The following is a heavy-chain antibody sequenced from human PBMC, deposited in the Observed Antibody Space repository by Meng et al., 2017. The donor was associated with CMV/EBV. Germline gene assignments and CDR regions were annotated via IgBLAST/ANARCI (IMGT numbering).Heavy chain of an antibody. CDR2: IYSSGGT. D-gene: IGHD2-2*01. CDR3: ARTDCSSTSCYLNY. Sequence: TVSGGSIRSYYWSWIRQPAGKGLEWIERIYSSGGTNYKSSLKSRVTMSVDTSRNQFSLKLSSVTAADTAVYYCARTDCSSTSCYLNYWGQGTLVTVSS. V-gene: IGHV4-4*07. J-gene: IGHJ4*02. CDR1: GGSIRSYY.